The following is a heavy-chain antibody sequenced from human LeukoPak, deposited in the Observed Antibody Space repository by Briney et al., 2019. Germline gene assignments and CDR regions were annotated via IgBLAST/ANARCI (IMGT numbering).Heavy chain of an antibody. Sequence: PSETLSLTCAVYGGSFSGYYWSWIRQPPGKGLEWIGEINHSGSTNYNPSLKSRVTISVDTSKNQFSLKLSSVTAADTAVYYCASATVTRNYYYCMDVWGKGTTVTISS. V-gene: IGHV4-34*01. J-gene: IGHJ6*03. CDR3: ASATVTRNYYYCMDV. CDR2: INHSGST. D-gene: IGHD4-17*01. CDR1: GGSFSGYY.